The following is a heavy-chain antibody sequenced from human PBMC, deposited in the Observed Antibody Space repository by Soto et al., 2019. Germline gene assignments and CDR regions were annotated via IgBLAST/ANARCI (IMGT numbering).Heavy chain of an antibody. J-gene: IGHJ4*02. CDR2: INHSGST. V-gene: IGHV4-34*01. CDR3: ARRLSPYSSSSGDY. CDR1: GGSFSGYY. Sequence: KTSETLSLTCAVYGGSFSGYYWSWIRQPPGKGLEWIGEINHSGSTNYNPSLKSRVTISVDTSKNQFSLKLSSVTAADTAVYYCARRLSPYSSSSGDYWGQGTLVTVSS. D-gene: IGHD6-6*01.